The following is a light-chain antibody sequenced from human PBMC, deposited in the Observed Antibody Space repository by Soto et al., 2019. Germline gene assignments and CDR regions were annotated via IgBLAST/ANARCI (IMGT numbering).Light chain of an antibody. CDR3: QQYGSSRWT. CDR1: QSVSSTY. V-gene: IGKV3-20*01. Sequence: EIVLTQSPDTLSLFTGERATLSCRASQSVSSTYLAWYQQKLGQAPRLLIFGASSRATGIPDRFSGSGSGTDFTLTISRLEPEDSAVYYCQQYGSSRWTFGQGTKVDIK. CDR2: GAS. J-gene: IGKJ1*01.